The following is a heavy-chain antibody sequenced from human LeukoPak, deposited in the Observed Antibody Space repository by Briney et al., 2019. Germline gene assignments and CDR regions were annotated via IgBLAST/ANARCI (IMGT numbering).Heavy chain of an antibody. CDR2: IIPLFGTA. J-gene: IGHJ4*02. CDR3: ARTGAYGSGSYSIMGTFDY. Sequence: SVKVSCKASGGTFSSYAISWVRQAPGQGLEWMGGIIPLFGTANYAQKFQGRVTITADKSTSTAYMELSSLRSEDTAAYYCARTGAYGSGSYSIMGTFDYWGQGTLVTVSS. V-gene: IGHV1-69*06. D-gene: IGHD3-10*01. CDR1: GGTFSSYA.